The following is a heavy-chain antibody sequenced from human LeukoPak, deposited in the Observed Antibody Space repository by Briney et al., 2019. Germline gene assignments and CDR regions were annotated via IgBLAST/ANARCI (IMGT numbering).Heavy chain of an antibody. D-gene: IGHD6-19*01. J-gene: IGHJ6*02. Sequence: PGGSLRLSCVASGFTFNSYNMNWVRQAPGKGLEWVSSISSSSSYMYSADSVEGRFTISRDNAKNSLYLHMNSLRVEDTAVYYCARAGYSSGPHYYYYGMDVWGQGTTVTVSS. CDR2: ISSSSSYM. CDR3: ARAGYSSGPHYYYYGMDV. V-gene: IGHV3-21*04. CDR1: GFTFNSYN.